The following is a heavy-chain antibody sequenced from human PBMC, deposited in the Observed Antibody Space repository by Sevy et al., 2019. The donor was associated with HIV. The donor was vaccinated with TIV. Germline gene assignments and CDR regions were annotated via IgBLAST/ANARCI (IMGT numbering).Heavy chain of an antibody. J-gene: IGHJ5*02. CDR1: GGSFSGYY. CDR3: ARGYPDCSSTSCYTAWGKYNWFDP. V-gene: IGHV4-34*01. CDR2: INHSGST. D-gene: IGHD2-2*02. Sequence: SETLSLTCAVYGGSFSGYYWSWIRQPPGKGLEWIGEINHSGSTNYNPPLKSRVTISVDTSKNQFSLKLSSVTAADTAVYYCARGYPDCSSTSCYTAWGKYNWFDPWGQGTLVTVSS.